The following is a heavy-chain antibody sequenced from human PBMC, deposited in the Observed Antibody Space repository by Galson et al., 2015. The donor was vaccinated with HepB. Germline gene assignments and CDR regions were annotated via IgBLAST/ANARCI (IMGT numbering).Heavy chain of an antibody. V-gene: IGHV3-30*03. CDR2: ISYDGSNK. CDR3: AREGLGGDYIRYFDL. CDR1: GFTFSSYG. D-gene: IGHD4-17*01. J-gene: IGHJ2*01. Sequence: SLRLSCAASGFTFSSYGMHWVRQAPGKGLEWVAVISYDGSNKYYADSVKGRFTISRDNSKNALYLQMNSLRAEDTAVYYCAREGLGGDYIRYFDLWGRGTLVTVSS.